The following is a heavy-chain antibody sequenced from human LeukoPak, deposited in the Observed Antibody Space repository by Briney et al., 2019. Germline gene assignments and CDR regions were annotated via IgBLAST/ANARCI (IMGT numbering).Heavy chain of an antibody. D-gene: IGHD3-10*01. CDR3: ARDFFGRAFDI. V-gene: IGHV4-30-2*01. Sequence: SETLSLTCAVSGASISSSDYSWSWIRQPPGKGLEWIGYIYHSGRTTYNPSLKSRLTISLDRSNNQFSLQLSSVTAADTAVYYCARDFFGRAFDIWGQGTMVTVSS. J-gene: IGHJ3*02. CDR1: GASISSSDYS. CDR2: IYHSGRT.